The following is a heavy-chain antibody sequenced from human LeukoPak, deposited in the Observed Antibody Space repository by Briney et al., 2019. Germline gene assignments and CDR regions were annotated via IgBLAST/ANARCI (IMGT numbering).Heavy chain of an antibody. Sequence: PGRSLRLSCAASGFTFDDYAMHWVRQAPGKGLEWVSGISWNSGSIGYADSVKGRFTISRDNAKNSLYLQMNSLRAEDTAVYYCARLGIINAAGSNDYWGQGTLVTVSS. V-gene: IGHV3-9*01. CDR1: GFTFDDYA. J-gene: IGHJ4*02. CDR3: ARLGIINAAGSNDY. D-gene: IGHD6-13*01. CDR2: ISWNSGSI.